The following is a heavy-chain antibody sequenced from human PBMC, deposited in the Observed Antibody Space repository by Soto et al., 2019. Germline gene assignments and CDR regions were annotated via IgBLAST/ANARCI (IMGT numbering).Heavy chain of an antibody. J-gene: IGHJ4*02. CDR2: ISYSGRT. V-gene: IGHV4-59*01. CDR3: ARVVGGYVDC. CDR1: GDSISSNY. Sequence: SETLSLTCTVSGDSISSNYWTWIRQPPGKGLEWIGYISYSGRTTYSPSLQSRVTISADTSKNHFSLKLTSVTAADTAVYYCARVVGGYVDCWGLGTLVTVSS. D-gene: IGHD3-22*01.